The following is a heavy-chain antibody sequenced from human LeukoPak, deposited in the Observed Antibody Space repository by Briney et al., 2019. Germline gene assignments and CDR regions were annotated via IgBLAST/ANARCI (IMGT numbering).Heavy chain of an antibody. D-gene: IGHD3-3*01. CDR2: INPSGGST. CDR1: GYTFTGYY. J-gene: IGHJ4*02. V-gene: IGHV1-46*01. Sequence: ASVKVSCKASGYTFTGYYMHWVRQAPGQGLEWMGIINPSGGSTSYAQKFQGRVTMTRDTSTSTVYMELSSLRSEDTAVYYCASGRPPYDFWSGYLFWGQGTLVTVSS. CDR3: ASGRPPYDFWSGYLF.